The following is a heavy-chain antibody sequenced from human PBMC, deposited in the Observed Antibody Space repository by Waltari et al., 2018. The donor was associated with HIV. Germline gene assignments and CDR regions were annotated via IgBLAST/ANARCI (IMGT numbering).Heavy chain of an antibody. D-gene: IGHD3-16*01. J-gene: IGHJ2*01. CDR3: ARGFFQNDLRGLFDL. CDR1: GYRLIAYY. V-gene: IGHV1-2*06. CDR2: IKPTSGVT. Sequence: QVQLGQSGAEGKMPGASVRVACKASGYRLIAYYVHWVRQAPGQGLQWMGRIKPTSGVTNYPKKFHGTVSRTRDTSSSTAYLEVTTLRSDDTAVYYCARGFFQNDLRGLFDLWGRGTLLTVSS.